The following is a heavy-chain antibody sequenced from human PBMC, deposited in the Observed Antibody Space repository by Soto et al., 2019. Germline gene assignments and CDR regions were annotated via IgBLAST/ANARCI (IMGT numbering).Heavy chain of an antibody. CDR3: ARRVPVAGYFDS. Sequence: PSETLSLSRSVTGVSMRSRDYCWSWLRQPPGKGLEWIGNIYYSGNTYYNPSLKSRLIISGDTSKNQFSLELSSVTAADTAVYYCARRVPVAGYFDSWGQGILVTVSS. CDR2: IYYSGNT. CDR1: GVSMRSRDYC. V-gene: IGHV4-30-4*01. D-gene: IGHD6-13*01. J-gene: IGHJ4*02.